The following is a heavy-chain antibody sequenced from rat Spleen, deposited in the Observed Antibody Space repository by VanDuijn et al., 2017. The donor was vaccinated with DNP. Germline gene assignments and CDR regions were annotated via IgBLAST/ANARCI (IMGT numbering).Heavy chain of an antibody. D-gene: IGHD1-11*01. J-gene: IGHJ2*01. CDR2: ISYDGSST. V-gene: IGHV5-7*01. CDR3: AKGGDYGGFDY. CDR1: GFTFSNYD. Sequence: EVQLVESGGGLVQPGRSLKLSCAASGFTFSNYDMAWVRQAPKKGLEWVATISYDGSSTYYRDSVKGRFTVSRDDTKSTLYLQMNSLRSEDTANYYCAKGGDYGGFDYWGQGVMVTVSS.